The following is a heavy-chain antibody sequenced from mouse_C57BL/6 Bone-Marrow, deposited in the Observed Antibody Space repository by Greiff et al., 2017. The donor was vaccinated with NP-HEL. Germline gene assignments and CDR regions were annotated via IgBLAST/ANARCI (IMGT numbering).Heavy chain of an antibody. CDR3: ASRIYRGYFDV. Sequence: QVQLKESGPGLVQPSQSLSITCTVSGFSLTSYGVHWVRQSPGKGLEWLGVIWSGGSTDYNAAFISRLSISKDNSKSQVFFKMNSLQADDTAIYYCASRIYRGYFDVWGTGTTVTVSS. CDR1: GFSLTSYG. V-gene: IGHV2-2*01. D-gene: IGHD2-1*01. J-gene: IGHJ1*03. CDR2: IWSGGST.